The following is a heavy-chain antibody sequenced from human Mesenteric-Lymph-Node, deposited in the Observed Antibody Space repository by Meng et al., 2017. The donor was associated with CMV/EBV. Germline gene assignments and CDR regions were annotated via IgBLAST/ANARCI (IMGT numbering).Heavy chain of an antibody. CDR3: ARRNYDILTGAFDY. D-gene: IGHD3-9*01. Sequence: KASGYTFTSHGLSWVRQAPGQGLEWMGWISTYNGNTDYAQKFQGRVTMTTDTYMSTAYMELSGLTSDDTAVYYCARRNYDILTGAFDYWGQGTLVTVSS. CDR1: GYTFTSHG. CDR2: ISTYNGNT. V-gene: IGHV1-18*01. J-gene: IGHJ4*02.